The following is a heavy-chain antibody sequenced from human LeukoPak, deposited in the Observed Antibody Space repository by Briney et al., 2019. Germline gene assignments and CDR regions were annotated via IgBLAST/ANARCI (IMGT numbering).Heavy chain of an antibody. CDR3: ARSPSGYCSSTSCYNSWFDP. D-gene: IGHD2-2*03. Sequence: GGSLRLSCAASGFTFSSYGMHWVRQAPGKGLEWVAVISYDGSNKYYADSVKGRFTISRDNSENTVYLQMNSLRAEDTAVYYCARSPSGYCSSTSCYNSWFDPWGQGTLVTVSS. J-gene: IGHJ5*02. V-gene: IGHV3-30*03. CDR1: GFTFSSYG. CDR2: ISYDGSNK.